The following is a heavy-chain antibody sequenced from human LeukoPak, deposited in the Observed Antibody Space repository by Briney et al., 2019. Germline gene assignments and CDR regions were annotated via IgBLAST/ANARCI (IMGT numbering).Heavy chain of an antibody. V-gene: IGHV4-61*02. Sequence: SQTLSLTCTVSGGSISSGGYYWSWIRQPPGKGLEWIGFVYKTGHTNYNPSLKSRVAISLDGSKSQVSLRLTSVTAADTAVYYCAPHRFGEPHFEYWGRGTLVSVSS. D-gene: IGHD3-10*01. J-gene: IGHJ4*02. CDR3: APHRFGEPHFEY. CDR2: VYKTGHT. CDR1: GGSISSGGYY.